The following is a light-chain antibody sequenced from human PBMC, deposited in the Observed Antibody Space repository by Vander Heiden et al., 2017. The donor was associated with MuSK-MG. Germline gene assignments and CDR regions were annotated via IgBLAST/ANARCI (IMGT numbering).Light chain of an antibody. CDR2: VAS. Sequence: DIQMTQSPSPLSASVGDRVTITCRASQSISNYLNWYQQKPGKAPKILIYVASRLQSGVPSRFSGSGSGTDFTLTISRLQPEDFATYYCQQSDSPPYTFGQGTKMXIK. CDR3: QQSDSPPYT. J-gene: IGKJ2*01. V-gene: IGKV1-39*01. CDR1: QSISNY.